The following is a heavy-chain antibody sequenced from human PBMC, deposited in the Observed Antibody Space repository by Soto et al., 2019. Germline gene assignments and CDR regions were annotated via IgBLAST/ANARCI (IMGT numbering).Heavy chain of an antibody. Sequence: QVQLQESGPGLVKPSETLSLTCTVSGGSISSYYWSWIRQPPGKGLEYIGYIFYSGTTNYNPSLKSRLTISLNTSTNQFSLRLSSVTAADTAVYYCARHSYSGSYFDYWGQGTLVTVSS. CDR3: ARHSYSGSYFDY. CDR2: IFYSGTT. V-gene: IGHV4-59*08. CDR1: GGSISSYY. J-gene: IGHJ4*02. D-gene: IGHD1-26*01.